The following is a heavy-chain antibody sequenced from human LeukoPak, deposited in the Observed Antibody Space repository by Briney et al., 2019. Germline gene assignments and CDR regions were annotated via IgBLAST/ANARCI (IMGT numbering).Heavy chain of an antibody. V-gene: IGHV3-74*01. CDR3: ARSLPYGTTWYGRSDF. J-gene: IGHJ4*02. CDR2: ITNDGSST. Sequence: GGSLRLSCAASGLTFSSHWMHWVRQAPGKGLVWVSRITNDGSSTTYADSVKGRFTISRDNAMNSLYLQMNSLRAEDTAIYYCARSLPYGTTWYGRSDFWGQGTLVTVSS. D-gene: IGHD6-13*01. CDR1: GLTFSSHW.